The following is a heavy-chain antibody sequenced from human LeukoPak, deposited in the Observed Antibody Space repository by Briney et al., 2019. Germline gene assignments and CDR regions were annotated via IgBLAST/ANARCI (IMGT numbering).Heavy chain of an antibody. V-gene: IGHV3-11*01. Sequence: GGSLRLSCVASGFTFSAYYISWIRLAPGQGLEWVSYISLTGDTIYYADSVKGRFTISRDNAKNSLYLQMNSLRAEDTAVYYCARGHYGLDVWGQGTTVTVSS. J-gene: IGHJ6*02. CDR3: ARGHYGLDV. CDR2: ISLTGDTI. CDR1: GFTFSAYY.